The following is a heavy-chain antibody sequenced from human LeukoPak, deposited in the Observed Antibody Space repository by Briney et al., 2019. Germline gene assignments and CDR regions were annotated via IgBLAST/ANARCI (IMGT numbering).Heavy chain of an antibody. J-gene: IGHJ4*02. CDR2: IIPIFGTA. CDR3: ARGVSSVAGSSTFDY. D-gene: IGHD6-19*01. Sequence: GAAVKVSCKASGGTFSSYAISWGRQAPAQGVEWVGGIIPIFGTANYAQKFQGRVTITADDSTNTAYMELSSLRSEDTAVYYCARGVSSVAGSSTFDYWGQGTLVTVSS. CDR1: GGTFSSYA. V-gene: IGHV1-69*13.